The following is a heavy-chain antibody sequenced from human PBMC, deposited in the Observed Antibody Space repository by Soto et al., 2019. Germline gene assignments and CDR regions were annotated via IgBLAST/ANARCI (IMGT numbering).Heavy chain of an antibody. CDR1: GGSFSGYY. D-gene: IGHD6-13*01. CDR2: INHSGST. CDR3: ARGPIAAAGRPEYYFDY. V-gene: IGHV4-34*01. J-gene: IGHJ4*02. Sequence: SETLSLTCAVYGGSFSGYYWSWIRQPPGKGLEWIGEINHSGSTNYNPSLKSRVTISVDTSKNQFSLKLSSVTAADTAVYYCARGPIAAAGRPEYYFDYWGQGTLVTVSS.